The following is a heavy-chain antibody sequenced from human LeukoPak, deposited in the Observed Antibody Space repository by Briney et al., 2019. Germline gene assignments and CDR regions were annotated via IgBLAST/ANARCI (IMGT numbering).Heavy chain of an antibody. CDR2: ISSSGSTI. CDR1: GFTFSDYY. D-gene: IGHD3-22*01. Sequence: GGSLRLSCAASGFTFSDYYMSWIRQAPGKGLEWVSYISSSGSTIYYADSVKGRFTISRDNAKNSPYLQMNSLRAEDTAVYYCARGDTMIVVGTPIGEDAFDIWGQGTMVTVSS. V-gene: IGHV3-11*01. J-gene: IGHJ3*02. CDR3: ARGDTMIVVGTPIGEDAFDI.